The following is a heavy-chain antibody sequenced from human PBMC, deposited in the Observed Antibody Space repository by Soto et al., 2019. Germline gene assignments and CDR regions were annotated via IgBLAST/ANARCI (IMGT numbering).Heavy chain of an antibody. CDR1: GFTFSSYG. V-gene: IGHV3-33*01. J-gene: IGHJ4*02. CDR3: ARGSPRNTDFDY. Sequence: QVQLVESGGGVVQTGRSLRLSCAASGFTFSSYGMHWVRQAPGNGLERVAVIWYDGSNKYYADSVKGRFTISRDNSKNTLYLQMNSLRAEDTAVYYCARGSPRNTDFDYWGQGTLVTVSS. CDR2: IWYDGSNK. D-gene: IGHD1-1*01.